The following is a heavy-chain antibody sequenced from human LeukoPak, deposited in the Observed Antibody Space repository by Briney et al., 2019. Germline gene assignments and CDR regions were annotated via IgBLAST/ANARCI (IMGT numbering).Heavy chain of an antibody. V-gene: IGHV3-20*04. CDR1: GFTFSRYT. Sequence: GGSLRLSCAASGFTFSRYTMNWVRQAPGKGLEWVSGINWNGGSTGYADSVKGRFTISRDNAKNSLYLQMNSLRAEDTALYYCARDVLQPSGWFDPWGQGTLVTVSS. J-gene: IGHJ5*02. CDR2: INWNGGST. D-gene: IGHD1-1*01. CDR3: ARDVLQPSGWFDP.